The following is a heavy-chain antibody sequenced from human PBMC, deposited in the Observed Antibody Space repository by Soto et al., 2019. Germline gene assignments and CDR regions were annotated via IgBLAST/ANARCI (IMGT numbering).Heavy chain of an antibody. Sequence: EVQLVESGGGLVQPGGSLRLSCAASGFTFGTYWMSWVRQAPGKGLEWVANINEDGSKNYYVDSVRGRFTISRDNAQKSLYLRMSSRRAEDTAVYYCARSGDVATVTDYWGQGTLVTVSS. CDR3: ARSGDVATVTDY. CDR2: INEDGSKN. V-gene: IGHV3-7*01. CDR1: GFTFGTYW. J-gene: IGHJ4*02. D-gene: IGHD4-17*01.